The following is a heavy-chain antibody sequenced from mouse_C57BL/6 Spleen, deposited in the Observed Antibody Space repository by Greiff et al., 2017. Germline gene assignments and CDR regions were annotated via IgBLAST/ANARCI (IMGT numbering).Heavy chain of an antibody. CDR1: GYAFTNYL. CDR3: ARGMVRLYAMDY. J-gene: IGHJ4*01. V-gene: IGHV1-54*01. Sequence: QVQLQQSGAELVRPGTSVKVSCKASGYAFTNYLIEGVKQRPGQGLEWIGVINPGSGGTNYNEKFKGKATLTADKSSSTAYMQLSSLTSEDSAVYFCARGMVRLYAMDYWGQGTSVTVSS. D-gene: IGHD2-13*01. CDR2: INPGSGGT.